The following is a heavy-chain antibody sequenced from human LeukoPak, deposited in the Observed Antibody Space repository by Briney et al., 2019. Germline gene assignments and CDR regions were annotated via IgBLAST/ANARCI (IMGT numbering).Heavy chain of an antibody. Sequence: ASVKVSCKASGGTFSSYAISWVRQAPGQGLEWMGGIIPIFGTANYAQKFQGRVTITADESTGTAYMELSSLRSEDTAVYYCAREKGREYQLLLSGMDVWGQGTTVTVSS. D-gene: IGHD2-2*01. J-gene: IGHJ6*02. CDR2: IIPIFGTA. CDR1: GGTFSSYA. CDR3: AREKGREYQLLLSGMDV. V-gene: IGHV1-69*13.